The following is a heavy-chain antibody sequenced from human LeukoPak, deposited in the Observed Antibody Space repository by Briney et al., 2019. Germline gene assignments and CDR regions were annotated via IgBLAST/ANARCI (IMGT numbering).Heavy chain of an antibody. Sequence: SETLSLTCAVYGGSFSGYYWSWIRQPPGKGLEWIGEINHSGSTNYNPSLKSRVTISVDTSKNQFSLKLSSVTAADTAVYYCARGARATRLYSWFDPWGQGTLVTVSS. V-gene: IGHV4-34*01. CDR3: ARGARATRLYSWFDP. D-gene: IGHD5-12*01. CDR2: INHSGST. CDR1: GGSFSGYY. J-gene: IGHJ5*02.